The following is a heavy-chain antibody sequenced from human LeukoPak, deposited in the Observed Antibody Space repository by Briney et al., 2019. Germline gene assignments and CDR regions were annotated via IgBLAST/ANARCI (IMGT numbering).Heavy chain of an antibody. D-gene: IGHD3-9*01. CDR3: ARRVNYDILTGYYSYYFDY. CDR1: GYSFTSYW. J-gene: IGHJ4*02. CDR2: IYPGDSDT. V-gene: IGHV5-51*01. Sequence: GESLKISCKGSGYSFTSYWIGCVRQMPGKGLEWMGIIYPGDSDTRYSPSFQGQVTISADKSISTAYLQWSSLKASDTAMYYCARRVNYDILTGYYSYYFDYWGQGTLVTVSS.